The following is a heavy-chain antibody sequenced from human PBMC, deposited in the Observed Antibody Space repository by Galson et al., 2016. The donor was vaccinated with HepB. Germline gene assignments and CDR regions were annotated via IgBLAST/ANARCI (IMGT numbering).Heavy chain of an antibody. J-gene: IGHJ5*01. Sequence: CAISGDSVSSNSAVWNWIRQSPSRGLEWLGRTYYGSNWLSDYAASVRSRITVNADTPKNQFSLHLNSVTPDDTAVYYCARAGRRQVGTGDWFDSRGQGILVTVSS. D-gene: IGHD1-1*01. CDR2: TYYGSNWLS. CDR1: GDSVSSNSAV. CDR3: ARAGRRQVGTGDWFDS. V-gene: IGHV6-1*01.